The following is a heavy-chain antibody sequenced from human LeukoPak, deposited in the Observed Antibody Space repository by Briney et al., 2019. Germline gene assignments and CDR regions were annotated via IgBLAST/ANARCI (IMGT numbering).Heavy chain of an antibody. V-gene: IGHV3-21*01. CDR3: ARDLGDCSGGSCYYYFDY. CDR2: ISSSSSYI. D-gene: IGHD2-15*01. J-gene: IGHJ4*02. Sequence: TGGSLRLSCAASGFTFSSYSMNWVRQALGKGLEWVSSISSSSSYIYYADSVKGRFTISRDNAKNSLYLQMNSLRAEDTAVYYCARDLGDCSGGSCYYYFDYWGQGTLVTVSS. CDR1: GFTFSSYS.